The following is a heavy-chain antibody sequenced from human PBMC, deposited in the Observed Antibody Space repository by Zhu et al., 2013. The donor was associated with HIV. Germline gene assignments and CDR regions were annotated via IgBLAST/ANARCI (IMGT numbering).Heavy chain of an antibody. V-gene: IGHV1-24*01. CDR2: FNPENGET. Sequence: QVDLVQSGAEVKKPGASVKVFCKVSGSTVTELSMNWVRQAPGQGLEWMGGFNPENGETIYAPDFQGRVALTDDTSTNTAYMEVSSLRSEDTAVYYCATVIDCVNGVCQAYWGQGTLVTVSS. CDR3: ATVIDCVNGVCQAY. J-gene: IGHJ4*02. CDR1: GSTVTELS. D-gene: IGHD2-8*01.